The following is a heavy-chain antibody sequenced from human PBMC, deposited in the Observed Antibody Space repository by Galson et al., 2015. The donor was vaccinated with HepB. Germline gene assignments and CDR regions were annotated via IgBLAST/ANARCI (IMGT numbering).Heavy chain of an antibody. CDR1: GFTFSSYA. V-gene: IGHV3-30-3*01. D-gene: IGHD3-10*01. Sequence: SLRLSCAASGFTFSSYAMHWVRQAPGKGLEWVAVISSDGSNKYYADSVKGRFTISRDNSKNTLYLQMNSLRAEDTAVYYCARDLEAGSGSYYLDYWGQGTLVTVSS. CDR3: ARDLEAGSGSYYLDY. J-gene: IGHJ4*02. CDR2: ISSDGSNK.